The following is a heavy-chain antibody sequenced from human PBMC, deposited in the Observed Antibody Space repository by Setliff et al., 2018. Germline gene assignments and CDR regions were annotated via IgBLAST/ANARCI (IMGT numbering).Heavy chain of an antibody. CDR2: ITGNGNSL. CDR1: GFTFSTYA. V-gene: IGHV3-23*01. D-gene: IGHD6-19*01. J-gene: IGHJ6*03. Sequence: GGSLRLSCAASGFTFSTYALSWVRQAPGKGPEWVSTITGNGNSLYYADSVKGRFIVSRDNSKNTMYLQLRSLRGDDTAVYYCAREGRSSGWYSGDYFYVYMDVWGRGTTVTVSS. CDR3: AREGRSSGWYSGDYFYVYMDV.